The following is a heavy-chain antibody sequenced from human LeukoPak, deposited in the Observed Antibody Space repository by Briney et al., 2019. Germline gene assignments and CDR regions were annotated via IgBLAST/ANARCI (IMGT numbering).Heavy chain of an antibody. Sequence: GGSLRLSCAASGFTFSSYGMHWVRQAPGKGLEWVAVISYDGSNKYYADSVKGRFTISRDNSKNTLYLQMNSLRAEDTAVYYCAKDLVGYCSGGSCHSRAFDIWGQGTMVTVSS. CDR2: ISYDGSNK. V-gene: IGHV3-30*18. CDR1: GFTFSSYG. CDR3: AKDLVGYCSGGSCHSRAFDI. J-gene: IGHJ3*02. D-gene: IGHD2-15*01.